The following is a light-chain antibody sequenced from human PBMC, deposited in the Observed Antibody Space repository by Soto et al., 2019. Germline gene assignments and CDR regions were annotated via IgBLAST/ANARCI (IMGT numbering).Light chain of an antibody. Sequence: DIQMTQSPSTLSASVGDRVTITCRASQSISSWLAWYQQKPGKAPTVLIYDASTLESGVPSRFSGSVSGTDFTLTVNNLQSDDFATYFYQQYHSYPLTFGGGTKVETK. V-gene: IGKV1-5*01. CDR1: QSISSW. CDR3: QQYHSYPLT. J-gene: IGKJ4*01. CDR2: DAS.